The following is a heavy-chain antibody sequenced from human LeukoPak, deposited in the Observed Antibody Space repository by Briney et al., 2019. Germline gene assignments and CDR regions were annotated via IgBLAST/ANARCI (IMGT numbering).Heavy chain of an antibody. CDR3: ARDQLLWFGESYYYYGMDV. CDR2: IYYSRST. V-gene: IGHV4-59*01. J-gene: IGHJ6*02. D-gene: IGHD3-10*01. CDR1: GGSISDYY. Sequence: SETLSLTCTVSGGSISDYYWSWIRQPPGRGLEWIGHIYYSRSTNYNPSLKSRVTISVDTSKNQFSLKLSSVTAADTAVYYCARDQLLWFGESYYYYGMDVWGQGTTVTVSS.